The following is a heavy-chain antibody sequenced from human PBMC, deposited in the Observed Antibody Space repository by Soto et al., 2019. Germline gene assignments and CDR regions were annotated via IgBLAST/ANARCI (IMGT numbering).Heavy chain of an antibody. CDR2: IYYSGST. Sequence: SETLSLTCTVSGCSISSSSYYWGWIRQPPGKGLEWIGSIYYSGSTYYNPSLKSRVTISVDTSKNQFSLKLSSVTAADTAVYYCASIGVVTADDVFDIGGQGKMVTVSS. D-gene: IGHD2-21*02. V-gene: IGHV4-39*01. CDR3: ASIGVVTADDVFDI. CDR1: GCSISSSSYY. J-gene: IGHJ3*02.